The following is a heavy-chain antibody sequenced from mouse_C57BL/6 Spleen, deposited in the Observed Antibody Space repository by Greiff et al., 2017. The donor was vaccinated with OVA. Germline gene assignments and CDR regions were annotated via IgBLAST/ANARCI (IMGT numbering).Heavy chain of an antibody. Sequence: QVQLQQSGAELARPGASVKLSCKASGYTFTSYGISWVKQRTGQGLEWIGEIYPRSGNTYYNEKFKGKATLTADKSSSTAYMELRSLTSEDSAVYFFARSGTTVVATWDWYFDVWGTGTTVTVSS. CDR2: IYPRSGNT. D-gene: IGHD1-1*01. CDR1: GYTFTSYG. J-gene: IGHJ1*03. CDR3: ARSGTTVVATWDWYFDV. V-gene: IGHV1-81*01.